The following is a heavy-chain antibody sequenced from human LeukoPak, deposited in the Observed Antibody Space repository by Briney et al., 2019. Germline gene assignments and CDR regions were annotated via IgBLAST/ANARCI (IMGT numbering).Heavy chain of an antibody. V-gene: IGHV5-51*01. CDR1: GHSFTSYW. Sequence: GESLKISCKGSGHSFTSYWIGWVRQMPGKGLEWMGIIYPGDSDTRYSPSFQGQVTISADKSISTAYLQWSSLKASDTAMYYCARGDTPDTAMVPTYSFDYWGQGALVTVSS. J-gene: IGHJ4*02. CDR3: ARGDTPDTAMVPTYSFDY. D-gene: IGHD5-18*01. CDR2: IYPGDSDT.